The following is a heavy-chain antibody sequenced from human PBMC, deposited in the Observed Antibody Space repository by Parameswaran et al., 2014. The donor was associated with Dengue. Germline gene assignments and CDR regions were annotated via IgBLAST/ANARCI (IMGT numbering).Heavy chain of an antibody. CDR3: ARDLVVESRVTTSAFDY. Sequence: KWIRQSPSRGLEWLGRTYYRSKWYNDYAVSVKSRITINPDTSKNQFSLQLNSVTPEDTAVYYCARDLVVESRVTTSAFDYWGQGTLVTVSX. V-gene: IGHV6-1*01. CDR2: TYYRSKWYN. D-gene: IGHD4-17*01. J-gene: IGHJ4*02.